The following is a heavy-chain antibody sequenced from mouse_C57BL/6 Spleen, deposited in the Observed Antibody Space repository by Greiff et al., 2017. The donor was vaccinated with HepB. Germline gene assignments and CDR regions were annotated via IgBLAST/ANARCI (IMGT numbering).Heavy chain of an antibody. CDR2: INYDGSST. Sequence: EVKLVESEGGLVQPGSSMKLSCTASGFTFSDYYMAWVRQVPEKGLEWVANINYDGSSTYYLDSLKSRFIISRDNAKNILYLQMSSLKSEDTATYYCAREREGYFDVWGTGTTVTVSS. J-gene: IGHJ1*03. CDR1: GFTFSDYY. CDR3: AREREGYFDV. V-gene: IGHV5-16*01.